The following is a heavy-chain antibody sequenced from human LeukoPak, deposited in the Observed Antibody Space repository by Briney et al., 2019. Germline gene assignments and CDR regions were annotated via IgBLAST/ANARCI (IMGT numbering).Heavy chain of an antibody. J-gene: IGHJ4*01. CDR3: ARDQGGFYSSGSFYFDY. Sequence: ASVKVSCKASGYTFSSYDINWVRQATGQGLEWMGWISAYNGNTNYARKLQGRVTMTTDTSTSTAYMELRSLRSDDTAVYYCARDQGGFYSSGSFYFDYWGQGTLVTVSS. CDR2: ISAYNGNT. V-gene: IGHV1-18*01. D-gene: IGHD6-19*01. CDR1: GYTFSSYD.